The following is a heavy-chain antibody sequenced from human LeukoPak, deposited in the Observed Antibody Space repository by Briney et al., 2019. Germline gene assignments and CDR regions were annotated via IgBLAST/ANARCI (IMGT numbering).Heavy chain of an antibody. V-gene: IGHV1-2*02. CDR1: GYTFTGYY. CDR3: ARERVIAARPRSFDY. D-gene: IGHD6-6*01. J-gene: IGHJ4*02. CDR2: INPNSGGT. Sequence: GASVKVSCKASGYTFTGYYMHWVRQAPGQGLEWMGWINPNSGGTNYAQKFQGRVTMTRDTSISTAYMELSRLRSDDTAVYYCARERVIAARPRSFDYWGQGTLVTVSS.